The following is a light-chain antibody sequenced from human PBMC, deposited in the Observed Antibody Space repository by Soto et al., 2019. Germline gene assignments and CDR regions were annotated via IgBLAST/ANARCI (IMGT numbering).Light chain of an antibody. J-gene: IGKJ1*01. CDR2: DAS. Sequence: DIQMTQCPSTLSASVGDRVTITCRTSESISSSLAWYQQKPGKAPKLLIYDASTLESGVPSRFSGSGSGTEFTLTISSLQPDDFATYYCQQYNTYSGWAFGQGTKVEIK. CDR3: QQYNTYSGWA. V-gene: IGKV1-5*01. CDR1: ESISSS.